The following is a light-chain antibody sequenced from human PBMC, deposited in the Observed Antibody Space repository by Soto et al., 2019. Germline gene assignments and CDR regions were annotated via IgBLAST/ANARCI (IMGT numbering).Light chain of an antibody. CDR2: GAP. CDR1: QSVSSN. Sequence: EIVMTQSPATLSVSPGERATLSCRASQSVSSNLAWYQQKPGQAPRLLIYGAPTRATGNPARFSGSGSGTEFTLTISSLQSEDFAVYYCQQYNNWPPWTFGQGTKVEIK. J-gene: IGKJ1*01. CDR3: QQYNNWPPWT. V-gene: IGKV3-15*01.